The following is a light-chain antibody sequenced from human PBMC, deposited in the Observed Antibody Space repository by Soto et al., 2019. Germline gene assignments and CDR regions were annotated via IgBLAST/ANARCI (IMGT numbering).Light chain of an antibody. J-gene: IGLJ1*01. V-gene: IGLV2-23*02. Sequence: QSVLTQPASVSGSPGQSITISCTGTSSDVGRYNLVSWYQQHPGKAPKLMIYEVTKRPSGVSNRFSGSKSGRTASLTISGLQAEDEGDYYCCSYAGIYVFGNGTKITVL. CDR1: SSDVGRYNL. CDR3: CSYAGIYV. CDR2: EVT.